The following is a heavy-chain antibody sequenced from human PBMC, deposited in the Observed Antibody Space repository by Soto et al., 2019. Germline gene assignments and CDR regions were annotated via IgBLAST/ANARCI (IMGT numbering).Heavy chain of an antibody. Sequence: GGSLRLSCAASGFTFSGYNMNWVRQAPGKGLEWVSYISSSSSTIYYADSVKGRFTISRDNAKNSLYLQMNSLKSEDTAVYYCTTDIWVARGSDSWGQGSLVTVSS. J-gene: IGHJ4*02. CDR2: ISSSSSTI. V-gene: IGHV3-48*01. CDR1: GFTFSGYN. CDR3: TTDIWVARGSDS. D-gene: IGHD3-10*01.